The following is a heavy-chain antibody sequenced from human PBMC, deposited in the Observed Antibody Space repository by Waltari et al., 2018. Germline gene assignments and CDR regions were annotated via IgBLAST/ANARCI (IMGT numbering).Heavy chain of an antibody. CDR1: GGSISSSSYY. D-gene: IGHD3-9*01. V-gene: IGHV4-39*01. CDR2: IYYSGST. Sequence: QLQLQESGPGLVKPSETLSLTCTVSGGSISSSSYYWGWIRQPPGKGLAWIGSIYYSGSTYYNPSLKSRGTIAVDTSKNQFSLKLSSVTAADTAVYYCARSYYDILTGHPPDFDYWGQGTLVTVSS. CDR3: ARSYYDILTGHPPDFDY. J-gene: IGHJ4*02.